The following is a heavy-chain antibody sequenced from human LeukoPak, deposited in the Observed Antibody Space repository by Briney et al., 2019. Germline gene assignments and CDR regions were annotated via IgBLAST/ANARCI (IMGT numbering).Heavy chain of an antibody. J-gene: IGHJ4*02. CDR2: MNPNSGNT. CDR3: ARGGGYYDILTGYSMGYYFDY. D-gene: IGHD3-9*01. CDR1: GYTFTSYD. Sequence: GASVKVSCKASGYTFTSYDINWLRQATGQGLEWMGWMNPNSGNTGYAQKFQGRVTMTRNTSISTAYMELSSLRSEDTAVFYCARGGGYYDILTGYSMGYYFDYWGQGTLVTVSS. V-gene: IGHV1-8*01.